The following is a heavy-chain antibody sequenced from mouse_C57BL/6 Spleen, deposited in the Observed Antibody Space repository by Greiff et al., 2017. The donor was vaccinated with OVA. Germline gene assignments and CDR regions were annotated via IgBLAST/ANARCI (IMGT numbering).Heavy chain of an antibody. CDR3: ARERGDDGYWGFAY. V-gene: IGHV2-2*01. CDR1: GFSLTSYG. J-gene: IGHJ3*01. CDR2: IWSGGST. D-gene: IGHD2-3*01. Sequence: VKLVESGPGLVQPSQSLSITCTVSGFSLTSYGVHWVRQSPGKGLEWLGVIWSGGSTDYNAAFISRLSISKDNSKSQVFFKMNSLQADDTAIYYCARERGDDGYWGFAYWGQGTLVTVSA.